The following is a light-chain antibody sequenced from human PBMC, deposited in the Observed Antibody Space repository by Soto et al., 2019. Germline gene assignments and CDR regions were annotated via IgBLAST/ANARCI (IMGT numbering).Light chain of an antibody. CDR1: SSDVGGYNY. CDR2: DVS. Sequence: QSALTQPRSVSGSPGQSVTISCTGTSSDVGGYNYVSWYQQHPGKAPKLMIYDVSKRPSGVPDRFSGSKSGNTASLTISGIQAEDEADYYCCSYAGRYVFGTGTKLTVL. J-gene: IGLJ1*01. CDR3: CSYAGRYV. V-gene: IGLV2-11*01.